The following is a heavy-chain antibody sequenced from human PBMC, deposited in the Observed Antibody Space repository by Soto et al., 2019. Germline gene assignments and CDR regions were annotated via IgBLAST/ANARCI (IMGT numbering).Heavy chain of an antibody. CDR3: AKVTGYCSSSSCRRDYYYYYGMDV. D-gene: IGHD2-2*01. CDR1: EFTFSNYG. CDR2: ISYDGSDK. V-gene: IGHV3-30*18. Sequence: GGSLRLSCAASEFTFSNYGMHWVRQAPGKGLEWVAVISYDGSDKYYADSVKGRFSISRDNSKNTLYLQMNSLRAEDTAVYYCAKVTGYCSSSSCRRDYYYYYGMDVWGQGTTVTVS. J-gene: IGHJ6*02.